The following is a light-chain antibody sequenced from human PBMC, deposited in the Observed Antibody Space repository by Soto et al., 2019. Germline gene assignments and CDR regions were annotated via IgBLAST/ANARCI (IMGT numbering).Light chain of an antibody. CDR3: HQFNNGPPWT. CDR2: KAS. Sequence: SQRTQSPTPLSASVGDRVTLTCRASQSITGWLAWFQQKPGKAPKLLISKASNLESGVPSRFSGSGSGTEFTLTISGLQSDDFAVYYCHQFNNGPPWTVGQGTKV. V-gene: IGKV1-5*03. J-gene: IGKJ1*01. CDR1: QSITGW.